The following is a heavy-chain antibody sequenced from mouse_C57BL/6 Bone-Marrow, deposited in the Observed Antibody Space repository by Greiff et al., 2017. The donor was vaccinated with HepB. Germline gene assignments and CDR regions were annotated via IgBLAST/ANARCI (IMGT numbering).Heavy chain of an antibody. CDR1: GYTFTSYW. J-gene: IGHJ2*01. Sequence: QVQLQQPGAELVKPGASVKLSCKASGYTFTSYWMQWVKQRPGQGLEWIGEIDPSDSYTNYTQKFKGKATLTVDTSSSTAYMQLSSLTSEDSAVYYCAREGYWGQGTTLTVSS. V-gene: IGHV1-50*01. CDR3: AREGY. CDR2: IDPSDSYT.